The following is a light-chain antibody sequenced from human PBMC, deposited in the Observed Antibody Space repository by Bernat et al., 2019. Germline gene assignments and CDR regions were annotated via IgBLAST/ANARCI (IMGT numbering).Light chain of an antibody. CDR1: QRVSNS. CDR3: QQRRNWPSIT. CDR2: DAS. J-gene: IGKJ5*01. V-gene: IGKV3-11*01. Sequence: EIVLTQSPATLSLSPGERATLSCRASQRVSNSLAWYQQKPGQAPRLLIYDASNRATGIPARFSGSGSGTDFTLTISSLEPEDFAVYYCQQRRNWPSITFGQGTRREIK.